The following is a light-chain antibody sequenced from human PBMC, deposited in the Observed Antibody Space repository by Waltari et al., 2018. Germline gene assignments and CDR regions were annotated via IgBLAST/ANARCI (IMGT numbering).Light chain of an antibody. CDR1: QKIDNN. CDR3: QQYNRWPPLT. CDR2: GAS. Sequence: EVVMTQSPAALSVSPGERVTLSCKASQKIDNNLAWYQQKPGQSPRLLIYGASTRATGVPARFSGSGSGTEFTLTISSLQSEDCAVFYCQQYNRWPPLTFGGGTQVEIK. J-gene: IGKJ4*01. V-gene: IGKV3-15*01.